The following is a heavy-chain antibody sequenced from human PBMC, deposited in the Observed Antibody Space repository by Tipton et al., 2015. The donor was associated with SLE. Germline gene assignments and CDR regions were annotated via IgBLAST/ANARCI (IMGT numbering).Heavy chain of an antibody. V-gene: IGHV4-61*02. J-gene: IGHJ5*01. CDR3: ARGPSSSETYYTWFDS. Sequence: TLSLTCTVSGGSISSGSQYWSWIRQPAGKGLEWIGRIYSRGSMNYNLSLRSRVTISMDTSRNEFSLKLTSVTAADTAVYYCARGPSSSETYYTWFDSWGQGTLVTVSS. CDR1: GGSISSGSQY. CDR2: IYSRGSM. D-gene: IGHD1-26*01.